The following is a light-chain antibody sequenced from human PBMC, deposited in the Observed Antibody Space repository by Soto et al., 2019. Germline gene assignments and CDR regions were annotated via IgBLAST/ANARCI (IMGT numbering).Light chain of an antibody. CDR2: STT. CDR3: LLYYGDAQLGV. Sequence: QAVVTQEPSLTVSPGGTVTLTCASSTGAVTSGYYPNWFQQKPGQAPRALIYSTTNKDSWTPARFSGSLLGGKAALTLSGVQPEDEAEYYCLLYYGDAQLGVFGGGTKLTVL. CDR1: TGAVTSGYY. J-gene: IGLJ3*02. V-gene: IGLV7-43*01.